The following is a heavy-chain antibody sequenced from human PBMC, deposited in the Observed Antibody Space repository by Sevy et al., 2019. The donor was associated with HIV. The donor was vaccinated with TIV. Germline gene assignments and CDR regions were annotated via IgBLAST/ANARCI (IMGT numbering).Heavy chain of an antibody. CDR3: ARGLYLDY. CDR1: GYSISSGYY. Sequence: SETLSLTCTVSGYSISSGYYWGWIRQPPGKGPEWIGSSLHSGSTYCNPSLESRVTISVDTSKNQFSLKMSSVTATDTAVYYCARGLYLDYWGQGILVTVSS. J-gene: IGHJ4*02. D-gene: IGHD3-10*01. V-gene: IGHV4-38-2*02. CDR2: SLHSGST.